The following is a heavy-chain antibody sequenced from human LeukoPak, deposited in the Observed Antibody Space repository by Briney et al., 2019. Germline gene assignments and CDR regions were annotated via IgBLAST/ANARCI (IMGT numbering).Heavy chain of an antibody. J-gene: IGHJ5*02. CDR2: ISGSGGST. V-gene: IGHV3-23*01. CDR1: GVTFSSYA. D-gene: IGHD3-9*01. CDR3: AKSKDYDILTGLT. Sequence: GGSLRLSCAASGVTFSSYAMSWVRQAPGKGLEWVSAISGSGGSTYYADSVKGGFTISRDNSKNTLYLQMNSLRAGDTAVYYCAKSKDYDILTGLTWGQGTLVTVSS.